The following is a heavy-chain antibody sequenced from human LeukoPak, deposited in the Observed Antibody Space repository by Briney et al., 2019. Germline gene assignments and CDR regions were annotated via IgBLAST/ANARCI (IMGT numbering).Heavy chain of an antibody. D-gene: IGHD1-26*01. J-gene: IGHJ4*02. Sequence: PGGSLRLSCAASGFTFSSYAMSWVRQAPGKGLEWVSDISGSGGSTDYADSVQGRFTISRDNSKNTLYLQMNSLRAEDTAVYYCAIVKSGDRDYWGQGTLVTVSS. V-gene: IGHV3-23*01. CDR3: AIVKSGDRDY. CDR2: ISGSGGST. CDR1: GFTFSSYA.